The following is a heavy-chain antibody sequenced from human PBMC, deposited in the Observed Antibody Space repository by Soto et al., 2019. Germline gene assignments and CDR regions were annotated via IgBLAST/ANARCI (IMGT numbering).Heavy chain of an antibody. CDR1: GFTFSSYG. CDR2: ISYDGSNK. V-gene: IGHV3-30*18. J-gene: IGHJ6*02. CDR3: AKPDRAYYYDSSGYYRYYYGMDV. D-gene: IGHD3-22*01. Sequence: QVQLVESGGGVVQPGRSLRLSCAASGFTFSSYGMHWVRQAPGKGLEWVAVISYDGSNKYYADSVKGRFTISRDNSKNTLYLQMNSLSAEDTAVYYCAKPDRAYYYDSSGYYRYYYGMDVWGQGTTVTVSS.